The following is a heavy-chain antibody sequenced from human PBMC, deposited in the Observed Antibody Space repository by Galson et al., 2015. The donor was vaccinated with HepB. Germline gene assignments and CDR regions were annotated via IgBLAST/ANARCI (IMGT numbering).Heavy chain of an antibody. J-gene: IGHJ6*02. CDR2: ISGSGGST. D-gene: IGHD6-13*01. CDR1: GFTFSSYA. Sequence: SLRLSCAASGFTFSSYAMSWVRQAPGKGLEWVSAISGSGGSTYYADSVKGRFTISRDNSKNTLYLQMNSLRAEDTAVYYCAKSWQSRVLSPRGMDVWGQGTTVTVSS. V-gene: IGHV3-23*01. CDR3: AKSWQSRVLSPRGMDV.